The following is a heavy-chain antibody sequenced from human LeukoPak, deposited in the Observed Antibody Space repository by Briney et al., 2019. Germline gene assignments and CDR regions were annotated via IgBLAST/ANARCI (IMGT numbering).Heavy chain of an antibody. Sequence: SETLSLTCAVYGGSFSGYYWSWIRQPPGKGLEWIGEINHSGSTNYNPSLKSRVTISVDTSKNQFSLKLSSVTAADTAVYYCARSLRYSSHSGLVDYWGQGTLVTVSS. CDR1: GGSFSGYY. J-gene: IGHJ4*02. D-gene: IGHD6-13*01. V-gene: IGHV4-34*01. CDR3: ARSLRYSSHSGLVDY. CDR2: INHSGST.